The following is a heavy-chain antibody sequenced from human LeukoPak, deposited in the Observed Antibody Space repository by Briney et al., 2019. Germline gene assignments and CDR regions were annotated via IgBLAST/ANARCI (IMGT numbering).Heavy chain of an antibody. Sequence: GGSLKLSCAASGFTFSSYEMNWVRQAPGKGLEWASYISSSGSTIYYADSVKGRFTISRDNAKNSLYLQMNSLRAEDTAVYYCARSVQWLPYWGQGTLVTVSS. D-gene: IGHD6-19*01. CDR3: ARSVQWLPY. CDR1: GFTFSSYE. CDR2: ISSSGSTI. V-gene: IGHV3-48*03. J-gene: IGHJ4*02.